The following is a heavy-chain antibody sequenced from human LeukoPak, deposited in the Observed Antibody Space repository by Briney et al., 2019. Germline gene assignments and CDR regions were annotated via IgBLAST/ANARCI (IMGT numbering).Heavy chain of an antibody. D-gene: IGHD2-2*01. Sequence: SENLSLTCNVSGGSISNYYWSWIRQPAGKGLELIGRIYTSGSTNYNPSLKSRVTMSVDTSKNQFSLKLSSVTAADTAVYYCARSRCSSISCASRGAFDIWGQGTMVTVSS. CDR2: IYTSGST. CDR3: ARSRCSSISCASRGAFDI. CDR1: GGSISNYY. V-gene: IGHV4-4*07. J-gene: IGHJ3*02.